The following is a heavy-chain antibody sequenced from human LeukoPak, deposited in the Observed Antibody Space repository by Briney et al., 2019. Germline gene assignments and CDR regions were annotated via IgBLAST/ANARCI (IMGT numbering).Heavy chain of an antibody. V-gene: IGHV1-2*02. D-gene: IGHD4-11*01. CDR3: AGATVITAPYYFDY. Sequence: ASVKVSCKASGYTFTSYDINWVRQAPGQGVEWMGWINPNSGGTNYAQKFQGRVTMTRDTSISTAYMELSRLRSDDTAVYYCAGATVITAPYYFDYWGQGTLVTVSS. CDR2: INPNSGGT. CDR1: GYTFTSYD. J-gene: IGHJ4*02.